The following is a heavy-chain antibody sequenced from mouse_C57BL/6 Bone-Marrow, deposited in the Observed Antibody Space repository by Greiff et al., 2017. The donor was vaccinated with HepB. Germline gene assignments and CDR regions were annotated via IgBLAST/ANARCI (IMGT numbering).Heavy chain of an antibody. J-gene: IGHJ4*01. CDR1: GFTFSSYA. D-gene: IGHD1-1*01. CDR2: ISDGGSYT. Sequence: DVKLVESGGGLVKPGGSLKLSCAASGFTFSSYAMSWVRQTPEKRLEWVATISDGGSYTYYPDNVKGRFTISRDNAKNNLYLQMSHLKSEDTAMYYCARDPLYYYGSSSGAMDYWGQGTSVTVSS. V-gene: IGHV5-4*01. CDR3: ARDPLYYYGSSSGAMDY.